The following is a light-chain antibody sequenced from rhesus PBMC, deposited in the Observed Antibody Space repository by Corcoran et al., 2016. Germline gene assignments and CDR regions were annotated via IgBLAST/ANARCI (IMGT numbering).Light chain of an antibody. Sequence: DIQMTQSPSSLSASVGDRVAITCRASQGISDYLNWYQQKPGKAPNRLIYGASSLESGVPSRFSGSGSGTDFTITISSLQPEDVAAYYCLQGYSSPYSFGQGTKVEIK. CDR1: QGISDY. J-gene: IGKJ2*01. V-gene: IGKV1-36*02. CDR2: GAS. CDR3: LQGYSSPYS.